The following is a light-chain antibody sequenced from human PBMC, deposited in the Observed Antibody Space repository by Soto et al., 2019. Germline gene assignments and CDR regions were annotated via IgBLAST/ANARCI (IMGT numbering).Light chain of an antibody. CDR2: KAS. V-gene: IGKV1-6*01. Sequence: AIRMTQSPSSLSASTGDRVTITCQASQDINSYLNWYQQKPGKAPKLLIYKASTLKSGVPSRFSGSGSGTEFTLTISSLQPEDFATYYCLQDYNYPRTFGQGTKVDI. CDR3: LQDYNYPRT. CDR1: QDINSY. J-gene: IGKJ1*01.